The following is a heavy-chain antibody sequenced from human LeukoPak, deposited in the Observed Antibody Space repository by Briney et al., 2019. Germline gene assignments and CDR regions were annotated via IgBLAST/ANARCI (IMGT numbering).Heavy chain of an antibody. CDR2: IYYSGST. CDR3: ARLWFGELFDP. Sequence: SETLSLTCTVSGGSISSYYWSWIRQPPGKGLEWIGYIYYSGSTNCNPSLKSRVTISVDTSKNQFSLKLSSVTAADTAVYYCARLWFGELFDPWGQGTLVTVSS. V-gene: IGHV4-59*08. CDR1: GGSISSYY. J-gene: IGHJ5*02. D-gene: IGHD3-10*01.